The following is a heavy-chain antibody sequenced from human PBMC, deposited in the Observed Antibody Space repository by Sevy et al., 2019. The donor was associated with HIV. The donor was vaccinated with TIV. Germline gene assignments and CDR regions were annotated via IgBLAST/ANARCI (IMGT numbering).Heavy chain of an antibody. V-gene: IGHV3-73*01. CDR1: GFSFSGSA. Sequence: GGSLRLSCAASGFSFSGSAMHWVSQASGKGLEWVGRIRNKANSSATAYAASVKGRFTISRDDSKNTAYLQMNSLKTEDTAVYYCVGGSYSSGWYFDYWGQRTLVTVSS. CDR2: IRNKANSSAT. J-gene: IGHJ4*02. D-gene: IGHD6-19*01. CDR3: VGGSYSSGWYFDY.